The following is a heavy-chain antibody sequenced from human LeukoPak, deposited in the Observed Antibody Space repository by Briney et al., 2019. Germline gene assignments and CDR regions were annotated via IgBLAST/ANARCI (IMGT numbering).Heavy chain of an antibody. CDR2: ISSSGSTI. Sequence: GGSLRLSCAASGFTFSSYEMNWVRQAPGKGLEWVSYISSSGSTIYYADSVKGRFTISRDNAKNSLYLQMNSLRAEDTAVYYCARVKRCSSTSCYEGGRFDPWGQGTLVTVSS. J-gene: IGHJ5*02. CDR3: ARVKRCSSTSCYEGGRFDP. CDR1: GFTFSSYE. D-gene: IGHD2-2*01. V-gene: IGHV3-48*03.